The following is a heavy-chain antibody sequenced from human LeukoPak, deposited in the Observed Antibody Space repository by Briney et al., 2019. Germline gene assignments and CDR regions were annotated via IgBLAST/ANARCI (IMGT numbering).Heavy chain of an antibody. CDR1: GDSISSSY. CDR2: IYYTGST. CDR3: AGHDGGAGWSSFDY. J-gene: IGHJ4*02. Sequence: SETLSLTCTVSGDSISSSYWSWIRQPPGKGLEWIGFIYYTGSTNYNPSLKSRVTISVDTSQNQFSLKLSSVTAADTAVYFCAGHDGGAGWSSFDYWGQGTLVTVSS. V-gene: IGHV4-59*08. D-gene: IGHD2-15*01.